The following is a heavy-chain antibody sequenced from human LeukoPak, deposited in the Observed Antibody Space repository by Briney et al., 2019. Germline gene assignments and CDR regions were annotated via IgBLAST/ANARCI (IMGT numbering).Heavy chain of an antibody. Sequence: SETLSLTCTDSGGSISSYYWSWIRQPPGKRLEWIGYVYYSGNTNYNPSLKSRVTISIETSKNQFSLRLSSVTAADTAVYHCARVGYSYAFDNWGQGDLLTVSS. V-gene: IGHV4-59*08. CDR3: ARVGYSYAFDN. D-gene: IGHD5-18*01. J-gene: IGHJ4*02. CDR2: VYYSGNT. CDR1: GGSISSYY.